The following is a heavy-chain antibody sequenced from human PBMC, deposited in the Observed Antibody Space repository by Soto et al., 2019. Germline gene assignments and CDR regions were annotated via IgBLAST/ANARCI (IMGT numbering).Heavy chain of an antibody. V-gene: IGHV1-18*04. D-gene: IGHD4-17*01. Sequence: QVQLVQSGAEVKKPGAPVKVSCKASGYTFTTYGITWVRQAPGQRLEWMGWISAYSGNTNYAQKLQGRLTVTTDTSTNTAYMDLRSLRSDDTAVYYCARVVKAGDYGDYGRYYFDYWGHGTLVTVSS. CDR1: GYTFTTYG. J-gene: IGHJ4*01. CDR3: ARVVKAGDYGDYGRYYFDY. CDR2: ISAYSGNT.